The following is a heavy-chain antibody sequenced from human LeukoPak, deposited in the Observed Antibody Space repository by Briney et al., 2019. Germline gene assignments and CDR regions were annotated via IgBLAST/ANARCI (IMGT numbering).Heavy chain of an antibody. CDR1: GFTFSTYA. Sequence: LTGGSLRLSCAGSGFTFSTYAMHWVRQAPGKGLQWVAVISYDGSNKFYADSVKGRFTISRDTSKNSLYLEMNSLRDEDTAVYYCAKSRGGGLDAFDIWGQGTLVTVSS. CDR2: ISYDGSNK. CDR3: AKSRGGGLDAFDI. J-gene: IGHJ3*02. D-gene: IGHD3-10*01. V-gene: IGHV3-30-3*01.